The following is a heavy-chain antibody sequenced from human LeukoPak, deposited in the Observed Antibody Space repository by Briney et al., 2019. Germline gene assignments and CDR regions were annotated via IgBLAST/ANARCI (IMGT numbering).Heavy chain of an antibody. CDR3: ARNMVRGVIITEQDYYFDY. CDR2: IGSSTPYR. CDR1: GFTFSTYT. Sequence: GGSLRLSCAASGFTFSTYTMTWVRQAPGKGLEWVSSIGSSTPYRYYADSLKGRFTISRDNAKNSLYLQMNSLRAEDTAVYYCARNMVRGVIITEQDYYFDYWGQGTLVTVSS. V-gene: IGHV3-21*01. J-gene: IGHJ4*02. D-gene: IGHD3-10*01.